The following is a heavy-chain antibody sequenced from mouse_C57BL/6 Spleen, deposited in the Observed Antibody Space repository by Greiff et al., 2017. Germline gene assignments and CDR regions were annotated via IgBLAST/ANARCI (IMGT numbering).Heavy chain of an antibody. D-gene: IGHD4-1*01. CDR3: ARGGRTGTWYFDV. V-gene: IGHV5-4*03. CDR2: ISDGGSYT. Sequence: EVKLVESGGGLVKPGGSLKLSCAASGFTFSSYAMSWVRQTPEKRLEWVATISDGGSYTYYPDNVKGRFTISRDNAKNNLYLQMSHLKSEDTAMYYCARGGRTGTWYFDVWGTGTTVTVSS. CDR1: GFTFSSYA. J-gene: IGHJ1*03.